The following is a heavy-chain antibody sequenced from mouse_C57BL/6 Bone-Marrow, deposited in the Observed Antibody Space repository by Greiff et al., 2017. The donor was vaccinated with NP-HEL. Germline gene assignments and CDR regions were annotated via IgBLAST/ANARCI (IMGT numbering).Heavy chain of an antibody. CDR2: ISNGGGST. CDR1: GFTFSDYY. D-gene: IGHD2-1*01. Sequence: EVKVEESGGGLVQPGGSLKLSCAASGFTFSDYYMYWVRHTPEKRLAWVAYISNGGGSTYYPDTVKGRFTISRDNAKNTLYLQMSRLKSEDTAMYYCARQEGYGNYWYFDVWGTGTTVTVSS. CDR3: ARQEGYGNYWYFDV. V-gene: IGHV5-12*01. J-gene: IGHJ1*03.